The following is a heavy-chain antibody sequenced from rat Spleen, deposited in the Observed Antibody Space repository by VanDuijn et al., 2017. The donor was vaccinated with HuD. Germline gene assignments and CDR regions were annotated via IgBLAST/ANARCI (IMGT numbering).Heavy chain of an antibody. CDR3: ARAYYNSGGYVMDA. J-gene: IGHJ4*01. CDR2: INNAGST. Sequence: EVQLQESGPGLVKPSQSLSLTCSVTGYSIKSSYRWNWIRKFPGNKLEWMGYINNAGSTNNNPSLKSRISITRDTSKNQLFLQVNSVTTEVPANYYCARAYYNSGGYVMDAWCQGASVTVSS. V-gene: IGHV3-3*01. CDR1: GYSIKSSYR. D-gene: IGHD1-1*01.